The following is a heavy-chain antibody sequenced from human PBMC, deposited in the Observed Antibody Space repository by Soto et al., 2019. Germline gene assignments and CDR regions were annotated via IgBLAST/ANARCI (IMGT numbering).Heavy chain of an antibody. CDR2: ISAYNGNT. Sequence: QVQLVQSGAEVKKPGASVKVSCKASGYTFTSYGISWVRQAPGQGLEWMGWISAYNGNTNYAQKLQGRVTMPTDTPTSTAYVELRSLRSDDTAGYYCARESAVAALDPWGQGTLVTVAS. CDR1: GYTFTSYG. D-gene: IGHD6-19*01. V-gene: IGHV1-18*01. CDR3: ARESAVAALDP. J-gene: IGHJ5*02.